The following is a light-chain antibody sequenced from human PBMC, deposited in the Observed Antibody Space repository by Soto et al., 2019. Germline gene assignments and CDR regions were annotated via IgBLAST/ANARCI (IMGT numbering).Light chain of an antibody. Sequence: EIVLTQSPATLSVSPGERATLSCRASQSVSSNLAWYQQKPGQAPRLFIYGASTRATATPPRFSGSGSGTEFTLTISSLQPDDFATYYCQQYNSYSRTFGQGTKVDIK. CDR3: QQYNSYSRT. V-gene: IGKV3-15*01. CDR1: QSVSSN. J-gene: IGKJ1*01. CDR2: GAS.